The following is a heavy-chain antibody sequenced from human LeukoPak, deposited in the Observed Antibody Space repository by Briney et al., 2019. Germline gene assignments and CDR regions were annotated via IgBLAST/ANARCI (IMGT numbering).Heavy chain of an antibody. D-gene: IGHD5-18*01. J-gene: IGHJ6*02. CDR2: MKQDGSEI. CDR3: ARDSGYTYGPMDV. V-gene: IGHV3-7*03. Sequence: GGSLRLSCVASGFTFSRHWMSWVRQAPGKGLEWVANMKQDGSEIYYLDSVKGRFTISRDNAKDSLYLQMNSLRAEDTALYYCARDSGYTYGPMDVWGQGTTVTVSS. CDR1: GFTFSRHW.